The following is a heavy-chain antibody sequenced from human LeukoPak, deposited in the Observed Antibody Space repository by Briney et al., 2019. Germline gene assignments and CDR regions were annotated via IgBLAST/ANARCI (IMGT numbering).Heavy chain of an antibody. Sequence: GGSLRLSCAASGFTLRSYAMSWVRQAPGKGLEWVSAISGSGGNTYYADSVKGRFAISRDNSKNTLFLQLHNLRVEDTALYYCARDLHYYVAMDVWGQGTTVTVSS. J-gene: IGHJ6*02. D-gene: IGHD3-10*02. CDR3: ARDLHYYVAMDV. V-gene: IGHV3-23*01. CDR2: ISGSGGNT. CDR1: GFTLRSYA.